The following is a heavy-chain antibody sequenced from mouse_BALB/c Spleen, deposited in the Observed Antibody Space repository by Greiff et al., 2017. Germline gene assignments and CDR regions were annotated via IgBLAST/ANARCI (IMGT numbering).Heavy chain of an antibody. CDR2: INPSTGYT. J-gene: IGHJ2*01. V-gene: IGHV1-7*01. Sequence: VQLQQSGAELAKPGASVKMSCKASGYTFTSYWMHWVKQRPGQGLEWIGYINPSTGYTEYNQKFKDKATLTADKSSSTAYMQLSGLTSEDSAVYYCARWATVVATRDYWGQGTTLTVSS. CDR3: ARWATVVATRDY. CDR1: GYTFTSYW. D-gene: IGHD1-1*01.